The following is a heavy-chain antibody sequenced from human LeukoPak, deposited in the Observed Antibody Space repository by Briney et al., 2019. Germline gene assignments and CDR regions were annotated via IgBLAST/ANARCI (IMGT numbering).Heavy chain of an antibody. V-gene: IGHV3-48*03. CDR1: GFTFSSYE. CDR3: ARARLTDYVLGRRTFDI. D-gene: IGHD3-16*01. J-gene: IGHJ3*02. CDR2: ISSSGSTI. Sequence: AGGSLRLSCAVSGFTFSSYEMNWVRQAPGKGLEWVSYISSSGSTIYYADSVKGRFTISRDNAKKSLYLQMNSLRAEDTAVYYCARARLTDYVLGRRTFDIWGQGTMVTISS.